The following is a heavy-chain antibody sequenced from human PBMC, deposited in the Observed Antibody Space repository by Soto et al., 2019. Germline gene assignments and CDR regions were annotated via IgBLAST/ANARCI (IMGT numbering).Heavy chain of an antibody. CDR2: IYPGDSDT. D-gene: IGHD3-3*01. Sequence: GESLKISCKGSGYSFTSYWIAWVRQKPGKGLEWMGIIYPGDSDTRYSPSFQGQVTISADKSISTAYLQWSSLKASDTAMYYRARLPISWYYGMDVWGQGTTVTVAS. J-gene: IGHJ6*02. CDR3: ARLPISWYYGMDV. V-gene: IGHV5-51*01. CDR1: GYSFTSYW.